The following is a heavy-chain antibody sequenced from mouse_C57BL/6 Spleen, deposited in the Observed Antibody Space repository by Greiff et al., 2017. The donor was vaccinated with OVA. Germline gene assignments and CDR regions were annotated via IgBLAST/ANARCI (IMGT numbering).Heavy chain of an antibody. D-gene: IGHD2-5*01. J-gene: IGHJ2*01. V-gene: IGHV2-9-1*01. Sequence: QVQLQQSGPGLVAPSQSLSITCTVSGFSLTSYAISWVRQPPGKGLEWLGVIWTGGGTNYNSALKSRLSISKDNSKSQVFLKMNSLQTDDTARYYCARNCEGEYSNFYFDYWGQGTTLTVSS. CDR1: GFSLTSYA. CDR3: ARNCEGEYSNFYFDY. CDR2: IWTGGGT.